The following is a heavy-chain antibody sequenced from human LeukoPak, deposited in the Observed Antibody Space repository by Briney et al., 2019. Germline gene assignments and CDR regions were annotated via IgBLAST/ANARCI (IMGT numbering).Heavy chain of an antibody. V-gene: IGHV3-23*01. Sequence: GGSLRLSCAASGFTFSSYAMNWVRQAPGKGLEWLSAISGSGGSTYYADSVKGRFTISRDNSKNTLYLQMNSLRAEDTAVYYCARGLGYCSSTSCPVGNWFDPWGQGTLVTVSS. D-gene: IGHD2-2*01. CDR3: ARGLGYCSSTSCPVGNWFDP. J-gene: IGHJ5*02. CDR2: ISGSGGST. CDR1: GFTFSSYA.